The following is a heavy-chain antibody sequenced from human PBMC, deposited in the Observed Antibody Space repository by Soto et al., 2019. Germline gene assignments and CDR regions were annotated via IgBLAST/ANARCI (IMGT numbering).Heavy chain of an antibody. V-gene: IGHV1-8*01. D-gene: IGHD2-15*01. Sequence: QVPLVQSGAEVKKPGASVKVSCKASGYTFTSYDINWVRQATGQGLEWMGWMNPNSGNTGYAHKFQGRVPMTRNTSISTAYMELSSLRSEDTAVYYFARLRNVIKKGYGSGGSRCWAHYSYYMEVWGKETTVTVS. J-gene: IGHJ6*03. CDR1: GYTFTSYD. CDR3: ARLRNVIKKGYGSGGSRCWAHYSYYMEV. CDR2: MNPNSGNT.